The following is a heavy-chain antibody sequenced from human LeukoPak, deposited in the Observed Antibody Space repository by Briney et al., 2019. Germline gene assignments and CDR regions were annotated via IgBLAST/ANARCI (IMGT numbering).Heavy chain of an antibody. Sequence: GGSLRLSCVASGFIFSNYWMSWVRQVPGKGLEWVANMKQDGREKYLVDSVKGRFTTSRDNAKNSVYLQMNSLRAEDTAVYYCARVVYDILTGYFSNYYYYYMDVWGKGTTVTISS. CDR1: GFIFSNYW. CDR2: MKQDGREK. CDR3: ARVVYDILTGYFSNYYYYYMDV. D-gene: IGHD3-9*01. V-gene: IGHV3-7*01. J-gene: IGHJ6*03.